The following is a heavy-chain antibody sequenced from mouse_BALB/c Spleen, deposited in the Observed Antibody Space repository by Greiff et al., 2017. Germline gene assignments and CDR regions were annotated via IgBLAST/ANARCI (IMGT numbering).Heavy chain of an antibody. V-gene: IGHV1-4*01. CDR3: ARESDMITPLAY. Sequence: QVQLKQSGAELARPGASVKMSCKASGYTFTSYTMHWVKQRPGQGLEWIGYINPSSGYTNYNQKFKDKATLTADKSSSTAYMQLSSLTSEDSAVYYCARESDMITPLAYWGQGTLVTVSA. CDR2: INPSSGYT. CDR1: GYTFTSYT. D-gene: IGHD2-4*01. J-gene: IGHJ3*01.